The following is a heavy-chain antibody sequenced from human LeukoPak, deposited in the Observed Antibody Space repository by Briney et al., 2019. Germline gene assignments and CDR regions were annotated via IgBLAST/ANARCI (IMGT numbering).Heavy chain of an antibody. J-gene: IGHJ6*02. V-gene: IGHV3-49*03. D-gene: IGHD3-3*01. CDR1: GFTFGDYA. CDR3: TRPLEYYDFWSGYLNYGVDV. Sequence: GGSLRLSCTASGFTFGDYAMSWFRQAPGKGLEWVGFIRSKAYGGTTEYAASVKGRFTISRDDSKSTAYLQMNSLKTEDTAVYYCTRPLEYYDFWSGYLNYGVDVWGQGTTVTVSS. CDR2: IRSKAYGGTT.